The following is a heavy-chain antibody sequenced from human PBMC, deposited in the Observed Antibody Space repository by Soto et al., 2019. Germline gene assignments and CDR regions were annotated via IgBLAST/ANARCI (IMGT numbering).Heavy chain of an antibody. CDR2: MSVYNDNT. V-gene: IGHV1-18*01. CDR3: ARIGFDGH. Sequence: QVQLVQSGSEIKKPGASVKVYCKAFGYTFTSYGIVWVRHAPGQGLEWMGWMSVYNDNTNYAQKFQGRVTMTTETSSRPAYMELRSLKSDDTAVYYCARIGFDGHWGQGTRVSGSS. J-gene: IGHJ1*01. CDR1: GYTFTSYG. D-gene: IGHD3-9*01.